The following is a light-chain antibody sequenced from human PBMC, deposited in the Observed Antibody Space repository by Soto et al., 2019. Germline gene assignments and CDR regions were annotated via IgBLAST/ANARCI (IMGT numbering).Light chain of an antibody. V-gene: IGKV3-20*01. J-gene: IGKJ4*01. CDR3: QQYGGSPLLT. CDR2: GAS. Sequence: DIVLTQSPGTLSSSPGQTATLSCRASETVRSNFLTWYQQQPGRAPRLLISGASTRATGIPDRFSGSGSGTDFTLTISRVESEDFAMYYCQQYGGSPLLTFGGGTKLQI. CDR1: ETVRSNF.